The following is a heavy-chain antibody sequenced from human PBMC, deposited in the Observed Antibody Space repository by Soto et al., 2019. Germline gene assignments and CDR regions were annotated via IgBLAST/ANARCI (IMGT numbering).Heavy chain of an antibody. Sequence: GLDLEWLALIYWDDDKRYSPSLKSRLTITKDTSKNQVVLTMTNVDPVDTATYYCAHRYYDILTGYLLDYWGQGTLVTVSS. D-gene: IGHD3-9*01. V-gene: IGHV2-5*02. CDR3: AHRYYDILTGYLLDY. CDR2: IYWDDDK. J-gene: IGHJ4*02.